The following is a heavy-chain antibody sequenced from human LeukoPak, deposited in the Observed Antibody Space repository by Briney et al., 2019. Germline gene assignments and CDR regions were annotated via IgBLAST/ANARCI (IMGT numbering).Heavy chain of an antibody. J-gene: IGHJ4*02. Sequence: SCKAPGYTFTSYAMHWVRQAPSKGLEWVAVISYDGSNKYYADSVKGRFTISRDNSKNTLYLQMNSLRAEDTAVYYCAREDWNDYIDYWGQGTLVTVSS. CDR2: ISYDGSNK. D-gene: IGHD1-1*01. V-gene: IGHV3-30-3*01. CDR3: AREDWNDYIDY. CDR1: GYTFTSYA.